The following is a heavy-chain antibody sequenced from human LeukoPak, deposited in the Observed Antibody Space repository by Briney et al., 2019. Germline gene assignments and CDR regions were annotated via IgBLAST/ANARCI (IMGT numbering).Heavy chain of an antibody. J-gene: IGHJ4*02. CDR3: AGYTTGWYFDY. Sequence: GGSLRLSCAASGFTFNSYGMHWVRQAPGKGLVWVSRINSDGSTTNYADSVKGRFTISRDNAKNTLYLQMNSLRAEDTAVYYCAGYTTGWYFDYWGQGTLVTVSS. CDR1: GFTFNSYG. CDR2: INSDGSTT. V-gene: IGHV3-74*01. D-gene: IGHD6-19*01.